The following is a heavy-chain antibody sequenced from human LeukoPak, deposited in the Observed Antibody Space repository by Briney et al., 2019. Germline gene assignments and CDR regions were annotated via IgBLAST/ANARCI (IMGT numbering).Heavy chain of an antibody. CDR1: GYTFTNYG. D-gene: IGHD4-11*01. V-gene: IGHV1-18*01. Sequence: ASVKVSCTASGYTFTNYGVSWVRQAPGQGLEWMGWISAYNGYTNYAQKVRGRVTVTTDTSTNTAYMELRSLRSDDTAVYYCARVAPPGYSNYVDYFDSWGQGTLVTVSS. CDR3: ARVAPPGYSNYVDYFDS. CDR2: ISAYNGYT. J-gene: IGHJ4*02.